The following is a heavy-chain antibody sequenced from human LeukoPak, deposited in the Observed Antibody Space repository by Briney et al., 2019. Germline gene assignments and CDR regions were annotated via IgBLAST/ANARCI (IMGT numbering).Heavy chain of an antibody. CDR3: AKQGGTFFDY. CDR1: GGSISSGDYY. J-gene: IGHJ4*02. V-gene: IGHV3-23*01. CDR2: ISGSGGST. Sequence: LSLTCTVSGGSISSGDYYWSWIRQPPGKGLEWVSAISGSGGSTYYADSVKGRFTISRDNSKNTLYLQMNSLRAEDTAVYYCAKQGGTFFDYWGQGTLVTVSS. D-gene: IGHD1-1*01.